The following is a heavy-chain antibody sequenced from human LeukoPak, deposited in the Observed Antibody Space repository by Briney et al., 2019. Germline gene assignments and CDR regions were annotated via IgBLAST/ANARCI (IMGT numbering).Heavy chain of an antibody. Sequence: GGSLRLSCAASGFTFSSYSMNWVRQAPGKGLEWVSSISSSSSYIYYADSVKGRFTISRDNAKNSLYLQMDSLRAEDTAVYYCARDHAAMVPYFDYWGQGTLVTVSS. J-gene: IGHJ4*02. D-gene: IGHD5-18*01. CDR1: GFTFSSYS. V-gene: IGHV3-21*01. CDR2: ISSSSSYI. CDR3: ARDHAAMVPYFDY.